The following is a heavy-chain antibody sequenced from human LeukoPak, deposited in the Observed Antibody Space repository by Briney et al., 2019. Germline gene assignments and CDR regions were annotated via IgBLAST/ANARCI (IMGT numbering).Heavy chain of an antibody. V-gene: IGHV1-2*02. D-gene: IGHD3-22*01. CDR3: ARVSGYYYFDY. CDR2: INPNSGGT. CDR1: GYTFTGYF. J-gene: IGHJ4*02. Sequence: GASVKVSCKASGYTFTGYFMHWVRQAPGQGPEWMGWINPNSGGTNYAQKFQGRVIMTRDTSISTACMELSRLRSDDTAVYYCARVSGYYYFDYWGQGSLVTVSS.